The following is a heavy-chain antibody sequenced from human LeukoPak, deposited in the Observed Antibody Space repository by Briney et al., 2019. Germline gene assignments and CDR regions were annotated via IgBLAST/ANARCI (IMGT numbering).Heavy chain of an antibody. Sequence: GGSLRLSCAASGFTFSSYAMHWVRQAPGKGLEWVAVISYDGSNKYYADSVKGRFTISRDNSKNTLYLQMNSLRAEDTAVYYCARNEQTYNFDYWGQGTLVTVSS. CDR2: ISYDGSNK. V-gene: IGHV3-30-3*01. CDR1: GFTFSSYA. CDR3: ARNEQTYNFDY. D-gene: IGHD1/OR15-1a*01. J-gene: IGHJ4*02.